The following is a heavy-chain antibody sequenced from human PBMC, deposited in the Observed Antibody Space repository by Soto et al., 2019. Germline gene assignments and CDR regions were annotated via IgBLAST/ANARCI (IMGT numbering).Heavy chain of an antibody. J-gene: IGHJ6*02. CDR2: IYYSGST. CDR1: GGSISSYY. V-gene: IGHV4-59*01. Sequence: SETLSLTCTVSGGSISSYYWSWIRQPPGKGLEWIGYIYYSGSTNYNPSLKSRVTISVDTSKNQFSLKLSSVTAADTAVYYCARVRADYYGSGDADYYYYGMDVWGQGTTVTV. CDR3: ARVRADYYGSGDADYYYYGMDV. D-gene: IGHD3-10*01.